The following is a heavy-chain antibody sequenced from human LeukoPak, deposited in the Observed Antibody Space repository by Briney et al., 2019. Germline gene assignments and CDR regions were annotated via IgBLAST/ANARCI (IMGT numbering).Heavy chain of an antibody. Sequence: GESLKISCKGSGYSFTSYWIGWVRQMPGKGLEWMGIIYPGDSDTRYSPSFQGQVTISADKSISTAYLQWSSLKASDTAMYYCARHVRSGWYKPRDAFDIWGQGTMVTVSS. D-gene: IGHD6-19*01. CDR1: GYSFTSYW. CDR3: ARHVRSGWYKPRDAFDI. V-gene: IGHV5-51*01. CDR2: IYPGDSDT. J-gene: IGHJ3*02.